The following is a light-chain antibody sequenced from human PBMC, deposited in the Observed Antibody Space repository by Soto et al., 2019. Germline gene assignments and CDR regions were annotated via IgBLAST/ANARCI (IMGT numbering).Light chain of an antibody. CDR2: HEGSGSY. J-gene: IGLJ3*02. CDR3: ETWDSNTHTV. V-gene: IGLV4-60*02. CDR1: SGHSSYI. Sequence: QLVLTQSSSASASLGSSVKLTCTLSSGHSSYIIACHQQQPGKAPRYLMKHEGSGSYNKGSGVPDRFSGSSSGADRYLTISNLQFEDEADYYCETWDSNTHTVFGGGTKLTVL.